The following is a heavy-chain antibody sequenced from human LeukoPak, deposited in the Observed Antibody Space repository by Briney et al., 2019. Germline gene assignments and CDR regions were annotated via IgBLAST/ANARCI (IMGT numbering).Heavy chain of an antibody. J-gene: IGHJ4*02. V-gene: IGHV4-39*01. CDR3: ARRGEVGPYDY. CDR2: INYSAST. Sequence: SETLSLTCSVSGGSISSSSYYWGWIRQPPGRGLEWIGTINYSASTYYKSSLNSRVTISVDTSKNKYSLNLSSETAADTAVYYCARRGEVGPYDYWGQGTLATVSS. CDR1: GGSISSSSYY. D-gene: IGHD1-26*01.